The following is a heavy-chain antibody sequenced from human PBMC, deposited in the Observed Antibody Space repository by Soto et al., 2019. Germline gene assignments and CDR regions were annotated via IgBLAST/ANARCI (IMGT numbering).Heavy chain of an antibody. CDR1: GDTFSTST. Sequence: QVQLVQSGAEVKKPGSSVTVSCTVSGDTFSTSTINWVRQAPRQGLEWMGRIIPVLGPPNYSQTFQGRLTITADTSTKTAYMELSSLRSEDTAVYFCSRLGDDSLSVDFDRWGQGTLVTVSS. D-gene: IGHD5-12*01. V-gene: IGHV1-69*08. CDR3: SRLGDDSLSVDFDR. CDR2: IIPVLGPP. J-gene: IGHJ4*02.